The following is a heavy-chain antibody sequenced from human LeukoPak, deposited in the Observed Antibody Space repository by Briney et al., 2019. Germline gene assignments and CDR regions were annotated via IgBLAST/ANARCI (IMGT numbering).Heavy chain of an antibody. CDR1: GFTFSNYW. J-gene: IGHJ4*02. Sequence: PGGSLRFSCAASGFTFSNYWMSWVRQAPGKGLEWVANINQYGSENNYVDSVKGRFTISRDNAQNSLHLQMNSLRAEDTAVYYCARGDYYDSSGYYLDYWGQGTLVTVSS. V-gene: IGHV3-7*01. D-gene: IGHD3-22*01. CDR2: INQYGSEN. CDR3: ARGDYYDSSGYYLDY.